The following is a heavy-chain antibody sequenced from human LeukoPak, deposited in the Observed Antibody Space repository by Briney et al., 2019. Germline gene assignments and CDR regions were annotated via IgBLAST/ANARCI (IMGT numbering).Heavy chain of an antibody. CDR3: ARDGSGSYPEIDY. CDR2: ISSSSSTI. V-gene: IGHV3-48*01. D-gene: IGHD3-10*01. Sequence: GGSLRLSCAASGFTFSYYSMNWVRQAPGKGLEWVSYISSSSSTIYYADSVKGRFTMSRDNAKNSLYLQMNSLRAEDTAVYYCARDGSGSYPEIDYWGQGTLVTVSS. CDR1: GFTFSYYS. J-gene: IGHJ4*02.